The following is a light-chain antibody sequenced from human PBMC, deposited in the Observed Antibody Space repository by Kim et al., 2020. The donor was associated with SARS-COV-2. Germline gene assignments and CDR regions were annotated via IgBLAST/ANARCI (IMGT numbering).Light chain of an antibody. V-gene: IGKV3-15*01. J-gene: IGKJ4*01. Sequence: SPGERATLACRASQIVSTYLAWYQQKPGQAPRLLIYHASTRATGIPARFSGSGSGTEFSLTITSLQSEDFAVYHCQQYNNWPPITFGGGTKVDIK. CDR1: QIVSTY. CDR2: HAS. CDR3: QQYNNWPPIT.